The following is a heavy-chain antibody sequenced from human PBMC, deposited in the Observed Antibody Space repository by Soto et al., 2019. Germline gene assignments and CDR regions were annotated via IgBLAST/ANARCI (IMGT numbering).Heavy chain of an antibody. Sequence: SETLSLTCTVSGGSISSGGYYWSWIRQHPGKGLEWIGYIYYSGSTYYNPSLKSRVTISVDTSKNQFSLKLSSVTAADTAVYYCARDPYDILTGYHWFDPWGQGTLVTVSS. D-gene: IGHD3-9*01. V-gene: IGHV4-31*03. CDR3: ARDPYDILTGYHWFDP. J-gene: IGHJ5*02. CDR1: GGSISSGGYY. CDR2: IYYSGST.